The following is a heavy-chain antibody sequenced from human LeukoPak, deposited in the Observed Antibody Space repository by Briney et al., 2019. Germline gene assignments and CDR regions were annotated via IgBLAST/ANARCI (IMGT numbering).Heavy chain of an antibody. V-gene: IGHV1-18*01. CDR3: ARDLRNWNSEGLDY. Sequence: XXXGXXXMXWISAYNGNTNYAQKLQGRVTMTTDTSTSTAYMELRSLRSDDTAVYYCARDLRNWNSEGLDYWGQGTLVTVSS. CDR2: ISAYNGNT. D-gene: IGHD1-7*01. J-gene: IGHJ4*02.